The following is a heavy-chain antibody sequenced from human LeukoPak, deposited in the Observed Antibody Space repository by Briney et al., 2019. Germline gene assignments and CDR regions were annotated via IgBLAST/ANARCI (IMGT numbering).Heavy chain of an antibody. D-gene: IGHD2-2*01. V-gene: IGHV3-21*01. Sequence: GGSLRLSCAASGFTFSTYSTNWVRQAPGKGLEWVSSISSRSSYIYYADSVKGRFTISRDNAKNSLYLQMNSLRAEDTAVYYCARESCSSTSCVDYWGQGTLVTVSS. CDR3: ARESCSSTSCVDY. J-gene: IGHJ4*02. CDR2: ISSRSSYI. CDR1: GFTFSTYS.